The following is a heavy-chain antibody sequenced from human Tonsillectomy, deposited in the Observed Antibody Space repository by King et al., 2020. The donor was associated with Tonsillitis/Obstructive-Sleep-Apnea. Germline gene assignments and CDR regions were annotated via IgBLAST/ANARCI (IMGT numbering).Heavy chain of an antibody. Sequence: VQLQQWGAGLLKPSETLSLTCAVYGGSFSGYYWSWIRQPPGKGLEWIGEINHSGSTNYNPSLKSRVTMSVDTSKNQFSLKLSSVTAADTAVYYCARENIVVVPTVMGGGFDYWGQGTLVTVSS. CDR2: INHSGST. V-gene: IGHV4-34*01. CDR3: ARENIVVVPTVMGGGFDY. CDR1: GGSFSGYY. J-gene: IGHJ4*02. D-gene: IGHD2-2*01.